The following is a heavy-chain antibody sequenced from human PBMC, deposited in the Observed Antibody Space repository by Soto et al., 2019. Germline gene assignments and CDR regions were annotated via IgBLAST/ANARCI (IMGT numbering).Heavy chain of an antibody. CDR3: AKNKPTYGDYYFDY. Sequence: GGSLRLSCAGSGFTFSSYAMNWVRQAPGKGLEWVSAIRGSGGSRNYADSVKGRFTISSDNSKNTLFLQMNSLRAEDTAVYYRAKNKPTYGDYYFDYWGQGTLVTVSS. V-gene: IGHV3-23*01. CDR1: GFTFSSYA. D-gene: IGHD4-17*01. J-gene: IGHJ4*02. CDR2: IRGSGGSR.